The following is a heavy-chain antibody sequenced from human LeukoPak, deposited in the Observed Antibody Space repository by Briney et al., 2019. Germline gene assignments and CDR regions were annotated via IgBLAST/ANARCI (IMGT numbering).Heavy chain of an antibody. V-gene: IGHV1-69*05. CDR2: IIPIFGTA. CDR3: ARGKDYYGSGSRLGYYYYYMDV. CDR1: GGTFSSYA. Sequence: ASVKVSCKASGGTFSSYAISWVRQAPGQGLEWMGGIIPIFGTANYAQKFQGRVTITTDESTSTAYMELSSLRSEDTAVYYCARGKDYYGSGSRLGYYYYYMDVWGKGTTVTVSS. D-gene: IGHD3-10*01. J-gene: IGHJ6*03.